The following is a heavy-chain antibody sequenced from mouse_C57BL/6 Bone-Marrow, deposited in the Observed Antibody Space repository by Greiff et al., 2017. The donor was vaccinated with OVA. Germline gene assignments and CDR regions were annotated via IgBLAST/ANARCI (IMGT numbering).Heavy chain of an antibody. CDR2: ISNLAYST. Sequence: EVKLVESGGGLVQPGGSLKLSCAASGFTFSDYGMAWVRQAPRKGPEWVAFISNLAYSTYYADTVTGRFTISRENAKNTLYLEMSSLRSEDTAMYYCARQNYGSSYYFDYWGQGTTLTVSS. V-gene: IGHV5-15*04. CDR3: ARQNYGSSYYFDY. D-gene: IGHD1-1*01. J-gene: IGHJ2*01. CDR1: GFTFSDYG.